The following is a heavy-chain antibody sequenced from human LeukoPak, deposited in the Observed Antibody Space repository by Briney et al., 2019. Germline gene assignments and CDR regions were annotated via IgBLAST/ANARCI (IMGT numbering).Heavy chain of an antibody. V-gene: IGHV3-21*01. Sequence: PGGSLRLSCAASGFTFSSYSMNWVRQAPGKGLEWVSSISSSSSYIYYADSVKGRFTISRDNAKNSLYLQMNSLRAEDTAVYYCARAYGDYGRAAFDIWGQGTMVTVSS. CDR1: GFTFSSYS. J-gene: IGHJ3*02. CDR3: ARAYGDYGRAAFDI. CDR2: ISSSSSYI. D-gene: IGHD4-17*01.